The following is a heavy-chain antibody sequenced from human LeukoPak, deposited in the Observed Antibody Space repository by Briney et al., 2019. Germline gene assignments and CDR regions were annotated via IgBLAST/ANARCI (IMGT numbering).Heavy chain of an antibody. D-gene: IGHD6-19*01. Sequence: AASVKVSCKASGYTFTSYAMNWVRQAPGQGLEWMGWINTNTGNPTYAQGFTGRFVFSLDTSVSTAYLQISSLKAEDTAVYYCARSDLSYSSGWYVNWFDPWGQGTLVTVSS. CDR3: ARSDLSYSSGWYVNWFDP. J-gene: IGHJ5*02. CDR2: INTNTGNP. CDR1: GYTFTSYA. V-gene: IGHV7-4-1*02.